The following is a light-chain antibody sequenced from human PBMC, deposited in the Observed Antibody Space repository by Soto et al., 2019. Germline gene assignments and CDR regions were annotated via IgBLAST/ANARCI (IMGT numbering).Light chain of an antibody. CDR3: SSYTSSSTYV. CDR1: GNDVGGYNY. V-gene: IGLV2-14*01. Sequence: QSGLTQPASVSGFPGQSITISCTGTGNDVGGYNYVSWYQQHQGKAPNLMIYEVSNRPSGVSNRFSGSKSGNTASLTISGLQAEDEADYYCSSYTSSSTYVFGTGTKSPS. CDR2: EVS. J-gene: IGLJ1*01.